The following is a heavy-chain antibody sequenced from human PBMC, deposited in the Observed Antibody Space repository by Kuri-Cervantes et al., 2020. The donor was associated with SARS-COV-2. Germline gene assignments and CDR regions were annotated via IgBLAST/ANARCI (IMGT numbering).Heavy chain of an antibody. J-gene: IGHJ4*02. CDR1: GESFSGYY. CDR3: AKGGRRRPYYFNY. D-gene: IGHD1-26*01. Sequence: SETLSLTCAFYGESFSGYYWNWIRQSPVKGLEWIGEVNHRGSTNYNPSLKSRVTISVDRSKNQFSLKLSSVTAADMAIYYCAKGGRRRPYYFNYWGQGTLVTVSS. CDR2: VNHRGST. V-gene: IGHV4-34*01.